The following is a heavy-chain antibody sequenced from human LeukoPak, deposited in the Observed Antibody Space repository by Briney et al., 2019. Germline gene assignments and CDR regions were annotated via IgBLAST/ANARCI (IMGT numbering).Heavy chain of an antibody. CDR2: IKQDGSEK. CDR3: ARRGYSYALYYYYYYMDV. J-gene: IGHJ6*03. V-gene: IGHV3-7*01. Sequence: GGSLRLSCAASGFTFSSYWMSWVRQAPGKGLEWVANIKQDGSEKYYADSVKGRFTISRDNAKNSLYLQMNSLRAEDTAVYYCARRGYSYALYYYYYYMDVWGKGTTVTVSS. D-gene: IGHD5-18*01. CDR1: GFTFSSYW.